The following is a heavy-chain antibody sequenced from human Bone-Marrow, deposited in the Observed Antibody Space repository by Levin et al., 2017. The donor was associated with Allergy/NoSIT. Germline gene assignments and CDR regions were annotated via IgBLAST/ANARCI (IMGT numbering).Heavy chain of an antibody. CDR2: INHSGST. V-gene: IGHV4-34*01. CDR3: ARGRVVVAATPSIDAFDI. CDR1: GGSFSGYY. D-gene: IGHD2-15*01. J-gene: IGHJ3*02. Sequence: GSLRLSCAVYGGSFSGYYWSWIRQPPGKGLEWIGEINHSGSTNYNPSLKSRVTISVDTSKNQFSLKLSSVTAADTAVYYCARGRVVVAATPSIDAFDIWGQGTMVTVSS.